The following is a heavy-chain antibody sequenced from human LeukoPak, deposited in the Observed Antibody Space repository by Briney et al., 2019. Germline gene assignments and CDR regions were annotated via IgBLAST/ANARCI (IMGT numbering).Heavy chain of an antibody. D-gene: IGHD1-26*01. CDR3: ARGSDSRVYYYGMDV. V-gene: IGHV3-33*01. CDR2: IWYDGSNK. J-gene: IGHJ6*02. CDR1: GFTFSSYG. Sequence: GSLRLSCAASGFTFSSYGMHWVRQAPGKGLEWVAVIWYDGSNKYYADSVKGRFTISRDNSKNTLYLQMNSLRAEDTAVYHCARGSDSRVYYYGMDVWGQGTTVTVSS.